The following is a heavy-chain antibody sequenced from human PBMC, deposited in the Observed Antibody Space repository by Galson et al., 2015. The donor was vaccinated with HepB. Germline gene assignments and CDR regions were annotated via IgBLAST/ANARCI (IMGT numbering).Heavy chain of an antibody. J-gene: IGHJ4*02. D-gene: IGHD5-12*01. V-gene: IGHV3-21*01. CDR3: ARSWDVDIVAQLSY. CDR1: GFTFSSYS. CDR2: ISSSSSYI. Sequence: SLRLSCAASGFTFSSYSMNWVRQAPGKGLEWVSSISSSSSYIYYADSVKGRFTISRDNAKNSLYLQMNSLRAEDTAVYYCARSWDVDIVAQLSYWGQGTLVTVSS.